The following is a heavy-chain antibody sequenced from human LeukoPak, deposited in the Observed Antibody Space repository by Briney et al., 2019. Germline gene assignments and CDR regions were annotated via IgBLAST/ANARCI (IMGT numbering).Heavy chain of an antibody. CDR1: GFTLSSHW. D-gene: IGHD1-7*01. CDR2: INQDGSAK. V-gene: IGHV3-7*01. J-gene: IGHJ4*02. CDR3: ARWEIRGTAHKLDY. Sequence: PGGSLRLSRVASGFTLSSHWMSWVRQAPGKGLEWVANINQDGSAKYFVDSVKGRFTISRDNAKNSMYLQMNSLRAEDTAVYYCARWEIRGTAHKLDYWGQGTLVTVSS.